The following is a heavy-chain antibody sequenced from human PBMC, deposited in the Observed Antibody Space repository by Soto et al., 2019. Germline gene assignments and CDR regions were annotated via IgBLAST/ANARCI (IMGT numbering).Heavy chain of an antibody. J-gene: IGHJ4*02. D-gene: IGHD1-26*01. V-gene: IGHV3-7*05. CDR2: IKHDGSER. CDR1: GFTFSSYW. CDR3: ARDVAGANDY. Sequence: EVQLVESGGGLVQPGGSLRLSCAASGFTFSSYWMTWVRQAAGKGLEWVANIKHDGSERYYVGSVKGRFTISRDNSRNSLDLQMNSLRAEDTAIYYCARDVAGANDYWGLGTLVTVSS.